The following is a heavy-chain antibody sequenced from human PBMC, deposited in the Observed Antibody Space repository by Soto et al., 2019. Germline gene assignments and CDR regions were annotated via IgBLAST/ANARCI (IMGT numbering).Heavy chain of an antibody. CDR1: GGSISSGGYS. D-gene: IGHD7-27*01. Sequence: SETLSLTCAVSGGSISSGGYSWSWIRQPPGKGLEWIGYIYHSGSTYYNPSLKSRVTISVDRSKNQFSLKLSSVTAADTAVYYCARARANWGLYGMDVWGQGTTVTVSS. J-gene: IGHJ6*02. CDR3: ARARANWGLYGMDV. CDR2: IYHSGST. V-gene: IGHV4-30-2*01.